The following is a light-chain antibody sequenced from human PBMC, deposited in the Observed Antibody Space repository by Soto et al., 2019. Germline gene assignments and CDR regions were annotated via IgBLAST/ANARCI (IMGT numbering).Light chain of an antibody. Sequence: QPVLTQSPSASASLGAPVRLTCTLDSGHSNYAIAWHQQRPELGPRFLMRVNTDGSHSKGDGIPDRFSGSRSGGQLYLSISSLQSEDEADYYCQTWGTGSWVFGGGTKVPS. CDR2: VNTDGSH. CDR1: SGHSNYA. J-gene: IGLJ3*02. V-gene: IGLV4-69*02. CDR3: QTWGTGSWV.